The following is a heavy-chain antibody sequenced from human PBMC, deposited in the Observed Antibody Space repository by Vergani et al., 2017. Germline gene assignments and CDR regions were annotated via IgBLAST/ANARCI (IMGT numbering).Heavy chain of an antibody. J-gene: IGHJ4*02. CDR2: INHSGST. D-gene: IGHD4-17*01. Sequence: QVQLQQWGAGLLKPSETLSLTCAVYGGSFSGYYWSWIRQPPGKGLEWIGEINHSGSTNYNPSLKSRVTISVDTSKNQFSLKLSSVTAADTAVYYCAKDPSFYGDSLEDYWGQGTLVTVSS. CDR1: GGSFSGYY. V-gene: IGHV4-34*01. CDR3: AKDPSFYGDSLEDY.